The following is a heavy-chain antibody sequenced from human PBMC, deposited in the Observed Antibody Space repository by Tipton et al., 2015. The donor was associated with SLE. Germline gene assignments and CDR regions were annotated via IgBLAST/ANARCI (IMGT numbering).Heavy chain of an antibody. J-gene: IGHJ6*03. CDR2: ISHSGGD. CDR1: GGSVSSSFDY. CDR3: ARGVAGYFHYCYMDV. Sequence: TLSLTCTLSGGSVSSSFDYWGWIRQPPGKGLEWIGEISHSGGDNYNPSLKSRATVSLDRSNNEFSLRLNSVTAADTAVYYCARGVAGYFHYCYMDVWGKGTTVTISS. V-gene: IGHV4-39*07.